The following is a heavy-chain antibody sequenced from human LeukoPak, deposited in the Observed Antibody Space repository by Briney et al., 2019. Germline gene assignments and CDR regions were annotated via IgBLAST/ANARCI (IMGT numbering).Heavy chain of an antibody. J-gene: IGHJ3*02. CDR2: IWYDGSNK. CDR1: GFTFSSYA. D-gene: IGHD6-19*01. Sequence: GGSLRLSCAASGFTFSSYALGWVRQAPGKGLEWVAVIWYDGSNKYYADSVEGRFTISRDNSKNTLYLQMNSLRAEDTAVYYCARDSPYSSGWYDAFDIWGQGTMVTVSS. CDR3: ARDSPYSSGWYDAFDI. V-gene: IGHV3-33*08.